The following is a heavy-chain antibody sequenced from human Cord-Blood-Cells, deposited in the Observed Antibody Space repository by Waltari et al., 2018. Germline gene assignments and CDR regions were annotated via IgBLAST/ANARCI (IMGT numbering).Heavy chain of an antibody. J-gene: IGHJ4*02. CDR1: GFTFSSYS. CDR2: ISSSSSYI. D-gene: IGHD1-1*01. Sequence: EVQLVESGGGLVKPGGSLRLSCAASGFTFSSYSMNWVRQAPGKGLEWVSYISSSSSYIYYADSVKGRFTISRDNAKNSLYLQMNSLRAEDTAVYYCARAHFNWVFDYWGQGTLVTVSS. CDR3: ARAHFNWVFDY. V-gene: IGHV3-21*01.